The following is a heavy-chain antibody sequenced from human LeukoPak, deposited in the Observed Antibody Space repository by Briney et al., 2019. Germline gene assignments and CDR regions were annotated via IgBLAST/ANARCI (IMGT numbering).Heavy chain of an antibody. V-gene: IGHV4-59*01. CDR3: ARGSGGYYPRGYFDY. CDR1: GGSISSYY. J-gene: IGHJ4*02. CDR2: IYYSGST. Sequence: SETLSLTCTVSGGSISSYYWSWIRQPPGKGLEWIGYIYYSGSTNYNPSLKSRVTISVDTSKNQFSLKLSSVTAADTAVYYCARGSGGYYPRGYFDYWGQGTLVTVSS. D-gene: IGHD3-10*01.